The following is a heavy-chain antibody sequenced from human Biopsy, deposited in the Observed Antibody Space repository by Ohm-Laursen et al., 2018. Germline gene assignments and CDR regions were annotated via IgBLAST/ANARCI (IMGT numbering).Heavy chain of an antibody. Sequence: TLSLTCFVTYGTISGHFWSWIRQAPGKGLEWIGYVYYNGNTNYSPSLKSRVIISQDTSKNRFSLKSTYVTAAETAVYYCARHIGSSWEWAFDIGGRGTMVTVSS. CDR2: VYYNGNT. D-gene: IGHD6-13*01. J-gene: IGHJ3*02. CDR3: ARHIGSSWEWAFDI. V-gene: IGHV4-59*08. CDR1: YGTISGHF.